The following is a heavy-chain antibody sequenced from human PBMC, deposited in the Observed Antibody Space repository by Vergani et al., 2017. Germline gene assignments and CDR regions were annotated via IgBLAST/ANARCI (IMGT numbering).Heavy chain of an antibody. Sequence: QGQLAQSGAEVKKPGSSVKVSCKASGGTFSRNSISWVRQAPGQGLEWMGRIIPIFGTTSYAQKFQGRVTILADESTSTAYMELSSLRSEDTAVYYCARSSVYYSYYFDFGGQGTLVTVSS. J-gene: IGHJ4*02. V-gene: IGHV1-69*13. CDR1: GGTFSRNS. D-gene: IGHD3-22*01. CDR2: IIPIFGTT. CDR3: ARSSVYYSYYFDF.